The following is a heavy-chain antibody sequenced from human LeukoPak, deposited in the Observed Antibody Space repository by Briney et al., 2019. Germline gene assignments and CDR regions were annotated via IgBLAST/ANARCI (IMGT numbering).Heavy chain of an antibody. Sequence: PSETLSLTCAVYGGSFSGYYWSWIRQPPGKGLEWIGEINHSGSTNYNPSLKSRVTISVDTSKNQFSLKLSSVTAADTAVYYCARGKQQLVLGYYYYGMDFWGQGTTVTVSS. CDR3: ARGKQQLVLGYYYYGMDF. CDR1: GGSFSGYY. CDR2: INHSGST. V-gene: IGHV4-34*01. D-gene: IGHD6-13*01. J-gene: IGHJ6*02.